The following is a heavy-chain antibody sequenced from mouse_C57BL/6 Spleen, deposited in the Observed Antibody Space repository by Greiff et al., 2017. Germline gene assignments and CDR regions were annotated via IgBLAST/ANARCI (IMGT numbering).Heavy chain of an antibody. D-gene: IGHD1-1*01. V-gene: IGHV1-69*01. CDR1: GYTFTSYW. J-gene: IGHJ1*03. CDR3: ARDITTVVATGYFDV. CDR2: IDPSDSYT. Sequence: VQLQQPGAELVMPGASVKLSCKASGYTFTSYWMHWVKQRPGQGLEWIGEIDPSDSYTNYNQKFKGKSTLTVDKSSSTAYMQLSSLTSEDSAVYYCARDITTVVATGYFDVWGTGTTVTVSS.